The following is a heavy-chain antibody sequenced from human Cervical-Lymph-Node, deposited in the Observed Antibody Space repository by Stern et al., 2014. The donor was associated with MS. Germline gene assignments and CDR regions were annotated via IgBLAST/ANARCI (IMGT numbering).Heavy chain of an antibody. Sequence: VQLVESGAEVKKPGSSGKVSCKASGDTFSSYAINWVRQVPGQGLEWMGGITPVFGTTNHAQKFQGRVTITADKSTNTAYMELMTLRSEDTAVYYCARGGGLVGYFDYWGQGTLVSVSS. CDR2: ITPVFGTT. CDR3: ARGGGLVGYFDY. J-gene: IGHJ4*02. V-gene: IGHV1-69*06. CDR1: GDTFSSYA. D-gene: IGHD1-26*01.